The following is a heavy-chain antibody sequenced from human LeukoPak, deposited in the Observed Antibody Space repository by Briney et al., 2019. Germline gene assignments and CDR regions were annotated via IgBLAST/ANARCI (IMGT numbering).Heavy chain of an antibody. V-gene: IGHV3-23*01. D-gene: IGHD5-12*01. J-gene: IGHJ4*02. CDR2: ISGSGGGT. CDR3: AKDLRVVANLDY. Sequence: GGSLRLSCAASGFTFSTHAMNWVRQPPGKGLEWVSAISGSGGGTYYVDSVKGRFTISRDNSKNTLYLQMNSLRAEDTAVYYCAKDLRVVANLDYWDQGTLVTVSS. CDR1: GFTFSTHA.